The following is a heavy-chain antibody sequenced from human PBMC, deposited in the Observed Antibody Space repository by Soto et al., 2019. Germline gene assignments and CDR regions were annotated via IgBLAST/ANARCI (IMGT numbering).Heavy chain of an antibody. J-gene: IGHJ4*02. CDR2: ISGYNGNT. V-gene: IGHV1-18*01. CDR1: GYTFTSYG. D-gene: IGHD1-7*01. CDR3: ARTDLKLRGLDY. Sequence: QVLLVQSGTEVRKPGASVKVSCKASGYTFTSYGINWVRQAPGQGLEWMGWISGYNGNTDYVQRLQDRVTMTTDTSTRTAYMELRNLRSDDSAVYYCARTDLKLRGLDYWGQGTLVTVSS.